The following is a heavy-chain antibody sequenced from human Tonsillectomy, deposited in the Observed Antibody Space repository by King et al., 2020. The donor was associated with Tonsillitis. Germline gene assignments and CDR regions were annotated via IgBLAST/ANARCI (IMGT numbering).Heavy chain of an antibody. V-gene: IGHV5-51*01. CDR3: ARLPTGGYYYMDA. Sequence: EVQLVESGAEVKKPGESLKISCKSSGYSFSTYWIAWVRQMPGKGLEWVGVIYPGDSDTRYSPSFQGRVTISADKSISTAYLQWNSLKASDSAMYYCARLPTGGYYYMDAWGKGTAVTVSS. CDR1: GYSFSTYW. CDR2: IYPGDSDT. D-gene: IGHD3-16*01. J-gene: IGHJ6*03.